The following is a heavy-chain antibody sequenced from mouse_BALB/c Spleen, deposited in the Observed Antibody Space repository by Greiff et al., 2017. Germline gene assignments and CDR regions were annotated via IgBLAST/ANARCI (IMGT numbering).Heavy chain of an antibody. V-gene: IGHV1-9*01. Sequence: QVQLQQSGAELMKPGASVKISCKATGYTFSSYWIEWVKQRPGHGLEWIGEILPGSGSTNYNEKFKGKATFTADTSSNTAYMQLSSLTSEDSAVYYCARYYYYGSSPMDYWGQGTSVTVSS. CDR2: ILPGSGST. CDR3: ARYYYYGSSPMDY. J-gene: IGHJ4*01. CDR1: GYTFSSYW. D-gene: IGHD1-1*01.